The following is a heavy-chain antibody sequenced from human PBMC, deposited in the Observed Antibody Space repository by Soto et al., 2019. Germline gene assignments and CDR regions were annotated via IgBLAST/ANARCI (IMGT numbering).Heavy chain of an antibody. Sequence: QVQLVQSGAEVKKPGASVKVSCKASGYTFTSYDINWVRQATGQGLEWMGWMNPNIGNTGYAQKFQGRVTMTRNTAISTAYMELSGLRSEDMAVYYCAGGQGDTIFGVVNVGGDYWGPGTLVTVSS. CDR3: AGGQGDTIFGVVNVGGDY. CDR2: MNPNIGNT. J-gene: IGHJ4*02. D-gene: IGHD3-3*01. CDR1: GYTFTSYD. V-gene: IGHV1-8*01.